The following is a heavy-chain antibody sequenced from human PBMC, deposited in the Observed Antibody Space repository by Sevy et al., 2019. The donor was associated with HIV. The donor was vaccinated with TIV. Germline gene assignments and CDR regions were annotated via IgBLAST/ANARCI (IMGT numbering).Heavy chain of an antibody. CDR3: SIYYDIRAFDS. V-gene: IGHV3-73*01. Sequence: GGSLRLSCAGSAFTFSDAAIHWVRQASGKGLEWLGRIRGKANNYATAYAASVKDRFSISRNDLKDTAYLQMNSLRTEDAAMYYCSIYYDIRAFDSWGQGTQVTVSS. CDR2: IRGKANNYAT. J-gene: IGHJ4*02. D-gene: IGHD3-22*01. CDR1: AFTFSDAA.